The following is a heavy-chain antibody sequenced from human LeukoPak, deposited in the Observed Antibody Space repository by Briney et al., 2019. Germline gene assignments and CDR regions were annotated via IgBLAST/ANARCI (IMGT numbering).Heavy chain of an antibody. J-gene: IGHJ6*03. CDR1: GGSISSGGYS. D-gene: IGHD3-10*01. Sequence: TLSLTCAVSGGSISSGGYSWSWIRQPPGKGLEWIGYIYYSGSTYYNPSLKSRVTISVDTSKNQFSLKLSSVTAADTAVYYCAREVYGSGSYYKYMDVWGKGTTVTVSS. V-gene: IGHV4-30-4*07. CDR2: IYYSGST. CDR3: AREVYGSGSYYKYMDV.